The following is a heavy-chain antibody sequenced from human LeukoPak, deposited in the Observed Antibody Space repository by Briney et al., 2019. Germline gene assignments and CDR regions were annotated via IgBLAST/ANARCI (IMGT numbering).Heavy chain of an antibody. CDR3: ARSYCSSTSCSPFYYYYMDV. D-gene: IGHD2-2*01. CDR1: GGSISSGGYY. CDR2: IYYSGST. J-gene: IGHJ6*03. Sequence: SETLSLTCTVSGGSISSGGYYWIWIRQHPGKGLEWIGYIYYSGSTYYNPSLKSRVTISVDTSKNQFSLKLSSVTAADTAVYCCARSYCSSTSCSPFYYYYMDVWGEGTTVTVSS. V-gene: IGHV4-31*03.